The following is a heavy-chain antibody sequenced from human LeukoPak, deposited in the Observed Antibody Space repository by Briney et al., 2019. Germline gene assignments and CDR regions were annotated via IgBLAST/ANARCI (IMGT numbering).Heavy chain of an antibody. D-gene: IGHD6-13*01. Sequence: GGSLRLSCAASGFTLTSYGMHWVRQAPGKGLEWVALTRYDKSNIYYADSVKGRFTIPRDNSKNTLYLQMNSLRAEDTAVYYCAKGSSSHQYSFDYWGQGTLVTVSS. J-gene: IGHJ4*02. CDR2: TRYDKSNI. CDR3: AKGSSSHQYSFDY. CDR1: GFTLTSYG. V-gene: IGHV3-30*02.